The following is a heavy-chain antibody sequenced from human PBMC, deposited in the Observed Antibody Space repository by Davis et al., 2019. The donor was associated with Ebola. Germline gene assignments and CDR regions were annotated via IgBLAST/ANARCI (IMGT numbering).Heavy chain of an antibody. CDR1: GFTFSSNW. CDR2: TNSDGSIT. V-gene: IGHV3-74*01. CDR3: TLLQEHL. Sequence: GESLKISCAASGFTFSSNWMHWVRQAPGKGLVWVSRTNSDGSITSYADSVKGRFTISRDNAKNSLDLQMNSLHQGPIGLPPGTLLQEHLWG. J-gene: IGHJ6*01.